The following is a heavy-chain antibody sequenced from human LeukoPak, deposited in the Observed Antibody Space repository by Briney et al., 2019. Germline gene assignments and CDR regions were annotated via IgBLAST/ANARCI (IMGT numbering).Heavy chain of an antibody. CDR2: ISTSSSYI. Sequence: GGSLRLSCAASGFTFSSYGMHWVRQAPGKGLEWVSSISTSSSYIHYADSVKGRFTISRDNAKNSLCLQMNSLRAEDTAVYYCARGTLNIPGEHGAFDYWGQGTLVTVSS. V-gene: IGHV3-21*01. CDR1: GFTFSSYG. J-gene: IGHJ4*02. D-gene: IGHD1-14*01. CDR3: ARGTLNIPGEHGAFDY.